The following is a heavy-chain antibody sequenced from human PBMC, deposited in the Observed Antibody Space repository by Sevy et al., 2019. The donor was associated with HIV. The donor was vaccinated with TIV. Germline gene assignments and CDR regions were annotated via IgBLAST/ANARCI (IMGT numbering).Heavy chain of an antibody. D-gene: IGHD3-22*01. V-gene: IGHV4-38-2*01. Sequence: SETLSLTCAVSGYSISSGYYWGWIRQPPGKGLEWIGNIYHSGRTYNNPSLKSRVTMSVDTSKNKLSLKLSSVTAADTAVYYCAGGDYYVTSGYTYYFDYWGQGTLVTVSS. CDR2: IYHSGRT. CDR3: AGGDYYVTSGYTYYFDY. J-gene: IGHJ4*02. CDR1: GYSISSGYY.